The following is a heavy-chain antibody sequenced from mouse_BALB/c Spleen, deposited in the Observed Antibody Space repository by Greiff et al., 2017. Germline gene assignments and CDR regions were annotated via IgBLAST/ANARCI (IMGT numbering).Heavy chain of an antibody. V-gene: IGHV5-17*02. Sequence: EVHLVESGGGLVQPGGSRKLSCAASGFTFSSFGMHWVRQAPEKGLEWVAYISSGSSTIYYADTVKGRFTISRDNPKNTLFLQMTSLRSEDTAMYYCARALSTMITTDYFDYWGQGTTLTVSS. CDR1: GFTFSSFG. CDR3: ARALSTMITTDYFDY. CDR2: ISSGSSTI. J-gene: IGHJ2*01. D-gene: IGHD2-4*01.